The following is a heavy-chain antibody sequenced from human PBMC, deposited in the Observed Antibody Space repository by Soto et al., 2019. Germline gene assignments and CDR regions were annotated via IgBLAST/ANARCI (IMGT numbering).Heavy chain of an antibody. Sequence: QLQLQESGSGLLKPSQTLSLNCSVSGDSISSGGLSWNWLRQSPGRGLEWIGYIYYPGLTYYNPSLNRRVSMSMDTSENQVSLSLSSVTAADSAVYYCARVKRSTPASAGTGWFDPKNPGTLGTVSS. D-gene: IGHD6-13*01. CDR2: IYYPGLT. V-gene: IGHV4-30-2*06. CDR1: GDSISSGGLS. CDR3: ARVKRSTPASAGTGWFDP. J-gene: IGHJ5*02.